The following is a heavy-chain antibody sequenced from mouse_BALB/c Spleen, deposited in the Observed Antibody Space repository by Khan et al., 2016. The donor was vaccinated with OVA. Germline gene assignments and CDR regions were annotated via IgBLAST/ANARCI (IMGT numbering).Heavy chain of an antibody. CDR1: GYTFSNYT. Sequence: QVQLQQSGAELARPGASVKMSCKASGYTFSNYTMHWLKQRPGQGLEWIGYINPSTSYTYYNQTFNDRTTLTADKSSSTAYMQLSSLTSDDSAVYYCASYYRYPAWFAYWGQGTLVTVSA. CDR2: INPSTSYT. D-gene: IGHD2-14*01. J-gene: IGHJ3*01. CDR3: ASYYRYPAWFAY. V-gene: IGHV1-4*01.